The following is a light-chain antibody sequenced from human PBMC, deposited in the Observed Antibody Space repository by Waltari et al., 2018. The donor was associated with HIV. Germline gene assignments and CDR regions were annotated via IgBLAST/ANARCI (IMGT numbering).Light chain of an antibody. CDR1: SSDVGGYHY. Sequence: QSALTQPASVSGSPGQSITISCTGTSSDVGGYHYVSWYQQHPGKAPKLMIYEVSNRPSGVSNRFSGSKSGNTASLTISGLQAEDEADYYCSSYTSSSTSHVFGTGTKLTVL. CDR3: SSYTSSSTSHV. CDR2: EVS. V-gene: IGLV2-14*01. J-gene: IGLJ1*01.